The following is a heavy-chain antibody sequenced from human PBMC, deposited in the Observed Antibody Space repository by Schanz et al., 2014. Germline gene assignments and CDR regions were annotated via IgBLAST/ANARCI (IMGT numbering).Heavy chain of an antibody. CDR2: ISGSGGST. D-gene: IGHD1-1*01. V-gene: IGHV3-48*01. Sequence: EVQLLESGGGLVKPGGSLRLSCTASGFTFSSYSMNWVRQAPGKGLEWVSAISGSGGSTYYADSVKGRFTISRDNAKNSLYLEMNSLRAEDTALYYCARDRRNADLDYWGQGTLVTVSS. CDR3: ARDRRNADLDY. J-gene: IGHJ4*02. CDR1: GFTFSSYS.